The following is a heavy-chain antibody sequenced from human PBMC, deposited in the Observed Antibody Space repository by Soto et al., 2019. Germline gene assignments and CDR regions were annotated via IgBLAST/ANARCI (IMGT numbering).Heavy chain of an antibody. V-gene: IGHV4-34*01. Sequence: PSETLSLTCAVYGGSFSPYFWSWIRQPPGKGLEWIGEINHSGSTNYNPSLTRRATLSVDTSKNQVSLELTSVTAADTAVYYCARLASGWQYYYFDFWGRGTPVTVSX. CDR1: GGSFSPYF. D-gene: IGHD6-19*01. CDR3: ARLASGWQYYYFDF. J-gene: IGHJ2*01. CDR2: INHSGST.